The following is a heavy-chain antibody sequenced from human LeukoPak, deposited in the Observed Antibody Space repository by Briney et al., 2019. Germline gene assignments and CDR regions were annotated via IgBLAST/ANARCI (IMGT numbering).Heavy chain of an antibody. CDR3: VRDFLNYYDSSGYYAFDS. CDR2: ITPIFGTA. J-gene: IGHJ4*02. V-gene: IGHV1-69*13. Sequence: SVKVSCKASGGTFSSYAISWVRQAPGQGLEWMGGITPIFGTANYAQKFQGRVTITADESTSTAYMELSSLRSEDTAVYYCVRDFLNYYDSSGYYAFDSWGQGTLVTVSS. D-gene: IGHD3-22*01. CDR1: GGTFSSYA.